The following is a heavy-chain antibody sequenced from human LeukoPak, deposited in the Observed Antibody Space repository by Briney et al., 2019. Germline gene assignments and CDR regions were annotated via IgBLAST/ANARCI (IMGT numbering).Heavy chain of an antibody. CDR3: ARNRRMGNYYDSSGSPSSDAFDI. V-gene: IGHV5-51*01. CDR1: GYSFTSYW. J-gene: IGHJ3*02. Sequence: PGESLKISCKGSGYSFTSYWIGWVRQMPGKGLEWMGIIHPGDSDTRYSPSFQGQVTISADKSISTAYLQWSSLKASDTAMYYCARNRRMGNYYDSSGSPSSDAFDIWGQGTMVTVSS. CDR2: IHPGDSDT. D-gene: IGHD3-22*01.